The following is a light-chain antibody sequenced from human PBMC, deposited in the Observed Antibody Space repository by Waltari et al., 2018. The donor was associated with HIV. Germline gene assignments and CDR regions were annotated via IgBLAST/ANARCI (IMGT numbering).Light chain of an antibody. CDR2: DSF. CDR3: QQSYSVPRI. Sequence: DIEMTQSPASLSASVGDRVSISCRASKSIGPNVNWYQQKPGKAPILLIYDSFTLQTGVPSRFNGSGFGAEFTLTITSLQPEDFATYFCQQSYSVPRIFGLGTKVE. CDR1: KSIGPN. V-gene: IGKV1-39*01. J-gene: IGKJ1*01.